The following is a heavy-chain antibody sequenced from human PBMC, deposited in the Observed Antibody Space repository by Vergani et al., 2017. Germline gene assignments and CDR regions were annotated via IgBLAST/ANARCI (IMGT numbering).Heavy chain of an antibody. CDR3: AKDGCSSSSCSAGWNWFDA. J-gene: IGHJ5*02. V-gene: IGHV4-4*02. CDR2: IYHSGRP. CDR1: GGSISSSNW. D-gene: IGHD2-2*01. Sequence: QVQLQESGPGLVKPSGTLSLTCAVSGGSISSSNWWSWVRQPPGKGLEWIGEIYHSGRPNYNPSLKSRVNISVDKSKNQFFLTLSSVTAADTAVYYCAKDGCSSSSCSAGWNWFDAWGEGTLVTVSS.